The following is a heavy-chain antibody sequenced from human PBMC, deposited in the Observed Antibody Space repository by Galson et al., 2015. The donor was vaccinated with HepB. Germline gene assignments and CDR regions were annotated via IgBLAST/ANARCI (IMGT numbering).Heavy chain of an antibody. CDR1: GYSFTTYW. J-gene: IGHJ4*02. D-gene: IGHD3-22*01. CDR2: IYPGDSDT. Sequence: SGAEVKKPGESLKISCKASGYSFTTYWIGWVRQMPGKGLEWMGIIYPGDSDTRYSPSFQGQVTISAHKSISTANLQWSSLKASDTAIYYCATYYYDSSGYSLFDYWGQGTLVTVSS. CDR3: ATYYYDSSGYSLFDY. V-gene: IGHV5-51*01.